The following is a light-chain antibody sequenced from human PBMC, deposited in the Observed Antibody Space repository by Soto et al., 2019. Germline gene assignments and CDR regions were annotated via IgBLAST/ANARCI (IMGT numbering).Light chain of an antibody. J-gene: IGLJ2*01. CDR3: CSYAGSTTYVV. Sequence: QSALTQPASVSGSPGQSITISCTGTSSDVGSYNLVSWYQHHPGKAPKLMIYEGSERPSGVSNRFSGSKSGNTASLTISGLQAEDEADYYCCSYAGSTTYVVFGGGTQLTVL. CDR2: EGS. CDR1: SSDVGSYNL. V-gene: IGLV2-23*01.